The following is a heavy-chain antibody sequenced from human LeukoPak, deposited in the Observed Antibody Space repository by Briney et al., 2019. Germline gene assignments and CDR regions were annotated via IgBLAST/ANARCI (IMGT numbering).Heavy chain of an antibody. CDR2: ISSSGSTI. J-gene: IGHJ3*02. Sequence: GGSLRLSCAASGFTFSSYEMNWVRQAPGKGLEWVSYISSSGSTIYYADSVKGRFTISRDNAKNSLYLQMNSLRAEDTAVYHCAKDRSAYYSRGFDIWGQGTMVTVSS. CDR3: AKDRSAYYSRGFDI. D-gene: IGHD3-22*01. V-gene: IGHV3-48*03. CDR1: GFTFSSYE.